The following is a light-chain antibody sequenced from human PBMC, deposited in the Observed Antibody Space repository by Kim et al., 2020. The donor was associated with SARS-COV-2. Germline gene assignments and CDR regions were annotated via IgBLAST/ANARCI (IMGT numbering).Light chain of an antibody. CDR2: HDS. Sequence: PGKTASITCGGNNIGSKNVHWYQPNPGQAPVLVIHHDSDRPAGIPERFSGSNSGNTATLTISRVEAGDEAGYYCQVWDITSDHRVFGGGTQLTVL. J-gene: IGLJ3*02. CDR3: QVWDITSDHRV. CDR1: NIGSKN. V-gene: IGLV3-21*04.